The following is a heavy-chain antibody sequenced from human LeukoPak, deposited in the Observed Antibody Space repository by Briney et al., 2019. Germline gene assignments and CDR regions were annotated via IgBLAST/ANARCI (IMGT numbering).Heavy chain of an antibody. CDR3: ARDTQKSPDY. V-gene: IGHV3-74*01. CDR2: ISNDGSGA. J-gene: IGHJ4*02. Sequence: GGSLRLSCAASGFNFNDYAMSWVRQVPGKGLVWVSGISNDGSGATYADSVKGRFTISRDNAKNTLYLQMDSLRAEDTAVYYCARDTQKSPDYWGQGTLVTVSS. CDR1: GFNFNDYA.